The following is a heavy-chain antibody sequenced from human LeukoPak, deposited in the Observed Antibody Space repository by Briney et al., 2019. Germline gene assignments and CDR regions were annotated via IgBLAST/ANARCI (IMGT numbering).Heavy chain of an antibody. Sequence: GGSLRLSCAASGFTSSSYWMNWVRQAPGKGLEWVANIKKDGSERYYEDSVKGRFTISRDNTRKSLYLQMNTLRAEDTAVYYCARDLAGPPQEAFDIWGQGTMVTVSS. CDR3: ARDLAGPPQEAFDI. CDR1: GFTSSSYW. CDR2: IKKDGSER. J-gene: IGHJ3*02. V-gene: IGHV3-7*01.